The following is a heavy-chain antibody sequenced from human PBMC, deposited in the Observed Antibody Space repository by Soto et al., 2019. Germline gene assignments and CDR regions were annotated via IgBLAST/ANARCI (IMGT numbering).Heavy chain of an antibody. CDR1: GGTFSSYA. D-gene: IGHD6-6*01. J-gene: IGHJ4*02. CDR3: AREIPYSSSSHG. V-gene: IGHV1-69*13. Sequence: SVKVSCKASGGTFSSYAISWVRQAPGQGLEWMGGIIPIFGTANYAQKFQGRVTITADESTSTAYMELSSLRSEDTAAYYCAREIPYSSSSHGWGQGTLVTVSS. CDR2: IIPIFGTA.